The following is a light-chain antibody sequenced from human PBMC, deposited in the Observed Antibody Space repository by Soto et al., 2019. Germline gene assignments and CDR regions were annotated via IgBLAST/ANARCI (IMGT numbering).Light chain of an antibody. J-gene: IGKJ1*01. V-gene: IGKV2-28*01. CDR1: QSLLHSYEYNF. CDR3: MQALQTPRT. CDR2: LGS. Sequence: DIVMTQSPLSLPVTPGEPASISCRSSQSLLHSYEYNFLGWYLQKPGQSPQLLIYLGSNRASGVPDRFSGSGSGTDFTLNISRVEAEDVGVYYCMQALQTPRTFGQGTKVEIK.